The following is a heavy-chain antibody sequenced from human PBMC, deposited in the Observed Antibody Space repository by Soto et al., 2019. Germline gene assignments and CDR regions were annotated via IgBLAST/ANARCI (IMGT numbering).Heavy chain of an antibody. CDR1: GFTFSDYY. Sequence: PGGSLRLSCAVSGFTFSDYYMSWVRQAPGKGLEWVSYITSTSTSAHYADSVKGRFTISRDNAKNSLYLQMNSLRAEDTAVYYCARSRSYWPLDHWGQGTLVTVSS. CDR3: ARSRSYWPLDH. J-gene: IGHJ4*02. CDR2: ITSTSTSA. D-gene: IGHD3-10*01. V-gene: IGHV3-11*06.